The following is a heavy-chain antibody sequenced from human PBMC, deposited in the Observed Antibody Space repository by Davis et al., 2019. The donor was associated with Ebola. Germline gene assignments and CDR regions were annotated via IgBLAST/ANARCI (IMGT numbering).Heavy chain of an antibody. CDR3: ASGYGYRGYNWFDP. Sequence: PGGSLRLSCAASGFTFSSYWMSWVRQAPGKGLEWVANIKQDGNEKYYVDSVKGRFTISRDNAKNSLYLQMNSLRAEDTAVYYCASGYGYRGYNWFDPWGQGTLVTVSS. J-gene: IGHJ5*02. V-gene: IGHV3-7*01. D-gene: IGHD1-26*01. CDR1: GFTFSSYW. CDR2: IKQDGNEK.